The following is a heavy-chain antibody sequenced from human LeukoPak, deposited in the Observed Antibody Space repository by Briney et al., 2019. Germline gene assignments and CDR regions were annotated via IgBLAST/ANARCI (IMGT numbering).Heavy chain of an antibody. D-gene: IGHD6-13*01. CDR3: ARNLGGSSWVFDY. CDR2: IYYSGST. J-gene: IGHJ4*02. V-gene: IGHV4-31*03. CDR1: GGSISSGGYY. Sequence: TLSLTCTVSGGSISSGGYYWSWIRQHPGKGLEWIGYIYYSGSTYYNPSLKSRVTISVDTSKNQFSLRLSSVTAADTAVYYCARNLGGSSWVFDYWGQGTLVTVSP.